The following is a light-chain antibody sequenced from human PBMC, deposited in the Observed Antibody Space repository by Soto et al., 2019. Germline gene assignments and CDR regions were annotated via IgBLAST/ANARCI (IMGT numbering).Light chain of an antibody. J-gene: IGLJ2*01. CDR3: AAWENSMAVV. Sequence: QSALTQPASASGTPGQRVTISCSGSSSNIGSNYVQWYQQLPGTAPQLLIYRNNQRPSGVPDRFSGSKSGTSASLAISGLRSEDEADYYCAAWENSMAVVFGGGTKLTVL. CDR2: RNN. CDR1: SSNIGSNY. V-gene: IGLV1-47*01.